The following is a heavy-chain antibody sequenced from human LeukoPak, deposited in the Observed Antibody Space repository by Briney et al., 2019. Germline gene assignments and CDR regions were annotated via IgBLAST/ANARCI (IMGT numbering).Heavy chain of an antibody. V-gene: IGHV3-33*06. D-gene: IGHD2-15*01. Sequence: GGSLRLSCAASGFPFSGSGMHWVRQAPGKGLEWVAVIWYDGSHQYYADSVKGQFTISRDNSKNTLDLQMNSLRVEDTAVYFCAKDKDTPATAQPQRGYFESWGQGTLVTVSS. J-gene: IGHJ4*02. CDR1: GFPFSGSG. CDR2: IWYDGSHQ. CDR3: AKDKDTPATAQPQRGYFES.